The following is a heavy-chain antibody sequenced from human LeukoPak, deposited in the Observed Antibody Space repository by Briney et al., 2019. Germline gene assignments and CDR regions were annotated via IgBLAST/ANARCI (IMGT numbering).Heavy chain of an antibody. CDR3: ARARSRSLEWLLHYYYMDV. Sequence: SGGSQRLSCAASGFTFSDYYMSWIRQAPGKGLEWVSYISSSGSTIYYADSVKGRFTISRDNAKNSLYLQMNSLRAEDTAVYYCARARSRSLEWLLHYYYMDVWGKGTTVIVSS. J-gene: IGHJ6*03. V-gene: IGHV3-11*01. CDR2: ISSSGSTI. D-gene: IGHD3-3*01. CDR1: GFTFSDYY.